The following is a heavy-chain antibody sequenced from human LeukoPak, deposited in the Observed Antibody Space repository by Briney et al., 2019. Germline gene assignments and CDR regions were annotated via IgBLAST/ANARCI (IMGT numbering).Heavy chain of an antibody. Sequence: GGSLRLSCAASGFTFSSYVMNWVRQTPGKGLEWVSSISGSGGSTFYADSVKGRFTISRDNSKNTLYLQLNGLRTEDTALYYCAKDRLLNCRGDCYIFDYWGQATLVTVSS. D-gene: IGHD2-21*02. CDR3: AKDRLLNCRGDCYIFDY. V-gene: IGHV3-23*01. J-gene: IGHJ4*02. CDR1: GFTFSSYV. CDR2: ISGSGGST.